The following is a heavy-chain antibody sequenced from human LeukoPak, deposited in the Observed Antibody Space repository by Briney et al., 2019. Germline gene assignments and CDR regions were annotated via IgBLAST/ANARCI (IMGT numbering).Heavy chain of an antibody. CDR2: VRSKANST. V-gene: IGHV3-73*01. Sequence: PGGSLRLSCAASGFTFSGSDMHWVRQASGKGLEWVGRVRSKANSTAYAASVQGRFTVSRDDSKNTEYLQMNSLKTEDTAVYYCIRLYHDSRGYLTVDGYWGQGTLVTVSS. D-gene: IGHD3-22*01. CDR1: GFTFSGSD. J-gene: IGHJ4*02. CDR3: IRLYHDSRGYLTVDGY.